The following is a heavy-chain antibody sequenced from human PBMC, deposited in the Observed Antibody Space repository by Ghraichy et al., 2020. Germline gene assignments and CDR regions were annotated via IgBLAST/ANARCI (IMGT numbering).Heavy chain of an antibody. V-gene: IGHV3-74*01. D-gene: IGHD1-26*01. Sequence: LSLTCAASGFTFSSYWMHWVRQAPGKGLMWVSRISTDEGNTRYADSVKGRFTISRDNAKSTLYLQMNSLRAEDTAVYYCARDPQSGSYYNLGGQGTLVTVSS. CDR3: ARDPQSGSYYNL. J-gene: IGHJ4*02. CDR2: ISTDEGNT. CDR1: GFTFSSYW.